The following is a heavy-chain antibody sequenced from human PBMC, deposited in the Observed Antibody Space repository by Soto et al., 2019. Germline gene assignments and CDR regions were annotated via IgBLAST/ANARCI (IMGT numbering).Heavy chain of an antibody. D-gene: IGHD3-10*01. V-gene: IGHV3-21*02. J-gene: IGHJ4*02. Sequence: EVQLVESEGGLVKPGGSLRLSCAASGFTFSSYDMNWVRQAPGKGLEWVSSITSSSTYMNYADSVKGRFTTSRDNAGNSLYLQMNSLRAEDTAVYYCARVVMASGNGYGSGSYDIWGQGTLITVSS. CDR2: ITSSSTYM. CDR1: GFTFSSYD. CDR3: ARVVMASGNGYGSGSYDI.